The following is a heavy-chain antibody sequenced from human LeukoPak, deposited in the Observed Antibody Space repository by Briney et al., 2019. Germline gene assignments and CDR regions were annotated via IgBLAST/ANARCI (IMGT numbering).Heavy chain of an antibody. V-gene: IGHV4-4*02. J-gene: IGHJ3*01. CDR3: ARGFYGSGSYSSPGFHAFDV. CDR2: IYHSGST. D-gene: IGHD3-10*01. Sequence: GSLRLSCAASGFTFSSYATSWVRQPPGKGLEWIGEIYHSGSTDYNPSLESRVSISVDKSKNQFSLKLSSVTAADTAVYYCARGFYGSGSYSSPGFHAFDVWGQGTMVTVSS. CDR1: GFTFSSYAT.